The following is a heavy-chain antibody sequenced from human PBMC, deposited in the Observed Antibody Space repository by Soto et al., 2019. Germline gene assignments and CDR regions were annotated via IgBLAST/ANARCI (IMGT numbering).Heavy chain of an antibody. CDR1: GFTFSSYS. J-gene: IGHJ6*03. V-gene: IGHV3-21*01. CDR2: ISSSSSYI. Sequence: GGSLRLSCAASGFTFSSYSMNWVRQAPGKGLEWVSSISSSSSYIYYADSVKGRFTISRDNAENTLYLQMNSLTAEDTAVYYCARVAVGYYYMDVWGKGTTVTVSS. CDR3: ARVAVGYYYMDV.